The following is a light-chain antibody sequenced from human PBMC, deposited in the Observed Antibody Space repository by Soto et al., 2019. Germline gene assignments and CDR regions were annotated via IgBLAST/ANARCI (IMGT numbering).Light chain of an antibody. CDR1: SSDVGGYNY. J-gene: IGLJ1*01. Sequence: QSALTQPPSASGSPGQSVTISCSGTSSDVGGYNYVSWYQQHPGRAPKLMIYEVNKRPSGVPDRFSGSKSGNTASLTVSGLQTEDEADLYCSSYAGSDTLFVFGTGTKLTVL. CDR3: SSYAGSDTLFV. CDR2: EVN. V-gene: IGLV2-8*01.